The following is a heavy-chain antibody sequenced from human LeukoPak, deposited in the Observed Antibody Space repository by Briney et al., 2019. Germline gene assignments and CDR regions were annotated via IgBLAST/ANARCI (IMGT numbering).Heavy chain of an antibody. CDR2: IYYSGST. V-gene: IGHV4-59*01. CDR1: GGSISSYY. CDR3: ARGLLQPIFGVVTAYYFDC. J-gene: IGHJ4*02. D-gene: IGHD3-3*01. Sequence: SETLSLTCTVSGGSISSYYWSWIRQPPGKGLEWIGYIYYSGSTNYNPSLKSRVTISVDTSKNQFSLKLSSVTAADTAVYYCARGLLQPIFGVVTAYYFDCWGQGTLVTVSS.